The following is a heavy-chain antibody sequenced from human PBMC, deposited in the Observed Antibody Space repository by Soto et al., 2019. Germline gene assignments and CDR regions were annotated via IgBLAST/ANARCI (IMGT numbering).Heavy chain of an antibody. J-gene: IGHJ1*01. CDR2: INPNSGGT. V-gene: IGHV1-2*04. D-gene: IGHD6-19*01. CDR1: GYTFTGYY. CDR3: ARVGHSSGWGHRDFQH. Sequence: GASVKVSCKASGYTFTGYYMHWVRQAPGQGLEWMGWINPNSGGTNYAQKFQGWVTMTRDTSISTAYMELSRLRSDDTAVYYCARVGHSSGWGHRDFQHWGQGTLVTVSS.